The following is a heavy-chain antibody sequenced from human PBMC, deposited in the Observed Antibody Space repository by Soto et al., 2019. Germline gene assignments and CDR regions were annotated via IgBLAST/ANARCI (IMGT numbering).Heavy chain of an antibody. CDR3: ARARMFSGAHHDY. J-gene: IGHJ4*02. V-gene: IGHV1-18*04. CDR1: GYTFTNFG. D-gene: IGHD1-26*01. Sequence: QVHLVQSGAVVENPGASVKVSCKASGYTFTNFGINWVRQAPGQGLEWMGWSTPYNGNANYPQKHQDRHTITTDTSTKTAYLELRSLRSDDAAVYFCARARMFSGAHHDYWGQGTRGTVSS. CDR2: STPYNGNA.